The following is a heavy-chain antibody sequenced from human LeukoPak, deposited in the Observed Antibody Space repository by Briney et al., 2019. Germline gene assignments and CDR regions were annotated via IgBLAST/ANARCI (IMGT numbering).Heavy chain of an antibody. D-gene: IGHD3-10*01. CDR2: ISSSSSTI. J-gene: IGHJ6*03. CDR1: GFTFSSYE. V-gene: IGHV3-48*03. Sequence: GGSLRLSCAASGFTFSSYEMNWVRQAPGKGLEWGSYISSSSSTIYYADSVKGRFTISRDNAKNSLYLQMNSLRAEDTAVYYCARDPAGSGPYYYYYYMDVWGKGTTVTVSS. CDR3: ARDPAGSGPYYYYYYMDV.